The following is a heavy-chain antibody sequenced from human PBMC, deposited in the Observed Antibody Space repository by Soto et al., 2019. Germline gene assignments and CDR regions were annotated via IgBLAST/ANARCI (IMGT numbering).Heavy chain of an antibody. J-gene: IGHJ4*02. CDR1: GFTFSSYS. V-gene: IGHV3-48*01. Sequence: GSLRLSCAASGFTFSSYSMNWVRQAPGKGLEWVSYISSSSSTIYYADSVKGRFTISRDNAKNSLYLQMNSLRAEDTAVYYCARDRGHSSSWYYFDYWGQGALVTVS. D-gene: IGHD6-13*01. CDR3: ARDRGHSSSWYYFDY. CDR2: ISSSSSTI.